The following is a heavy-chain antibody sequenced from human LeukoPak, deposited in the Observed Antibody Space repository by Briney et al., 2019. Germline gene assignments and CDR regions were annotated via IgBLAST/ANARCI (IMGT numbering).Heavy chain of an antibody. CDR1: GYSFTSYW. CDR3: ARHLYDYVWGSYRYKPIEFGDAFDI. V-gene: IGHV5-51*01. Sequence: HGESLQISCMGSGYSFTSYWIGWVRQMPGKGVEWMGFIYPDDSNTRYSPSFQGQVTIAADKSISTADLQCSSMKASDTAMYYCARHLYDYVWGSYRYKPIEFGDAFDIWGQGTMVTVSS. D-gene: IGHD3-16*02. CDR2: IYPDDSNT. J-gene: IGHJ3*02.